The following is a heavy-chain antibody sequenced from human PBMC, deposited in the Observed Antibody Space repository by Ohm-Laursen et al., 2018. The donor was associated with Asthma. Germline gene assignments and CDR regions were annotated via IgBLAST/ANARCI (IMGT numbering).Heavy chain of an antibody. CDR3: ARGTAYQPQCN. V-gene: IGHV4-31*03. CDR1: GGSISSGGYY. Sequence: TLSLTCTVSGGSISSGGYYWSWIRQHPGKGLEWIGYIYYSGGTYYNPSLKSRVTISVDTSKSQFSLKLSSVTAADTAVYYCARGTAYQPQCNWGQGTLVTVSS. D-gene: IGHD2-2*01. CDR2: IYYSGGT. J-gene: IGHJ4*02.